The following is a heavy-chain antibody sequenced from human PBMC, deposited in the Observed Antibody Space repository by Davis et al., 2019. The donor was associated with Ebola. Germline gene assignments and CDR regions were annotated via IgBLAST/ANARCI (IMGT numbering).Heavy chain of an antibody. Sequence: SETLSLTCAVSGGSISSSNWWSWVRQPPGKGLEWIGEIYHSGSTNYNPSLKSRVTISVDKSKNQFSLKLSSVTAEDTAVYYCARRYCSGGSCYHDYWGQGTLVTVSS. CDR3: ARRYCSGGSCYHDY. J-gene: IGHJ4*02. CDR1: GGSISSSNW. V-gene: IGHV4-4*02. D-gene: IGHD2-15*01. CDR2: IYHSGST.